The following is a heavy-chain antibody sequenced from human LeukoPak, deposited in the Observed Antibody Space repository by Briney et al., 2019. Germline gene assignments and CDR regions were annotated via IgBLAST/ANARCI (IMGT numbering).Heavy chain of an antibody. Sequence: GGSLRLSCAASGFTFSSHEMNWVRQAPGKGLEWVSYISSSGSTIYYADSVKGRFTISRDNAKNSLYLQMNSLRAEDTAVYYCARDPRYYYDSSGYYSYFDYWGQGTLVTVSS. V-gene: IGHV3-48*03. CDR2: ISSSGSTI. CDR3: ARDPRYYYDSSGYYSYFDY. J-gene: IGHJ4*02. CDR1: GFTFSSHE. D-gene: IGHD3-22*01.